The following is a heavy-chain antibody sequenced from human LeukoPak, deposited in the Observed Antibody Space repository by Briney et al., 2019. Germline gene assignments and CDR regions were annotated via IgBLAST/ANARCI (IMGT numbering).Heavy chain of an antibody. CDR3: AKVAFGELLSYDY. V-gene: IGHV3-23*01. CDR1: GFTFTTYA. CDR2: ISGSGGST. Sequence: PGESLRLSCAASGFTFTTYAMSWVRQAPGKGLEWVSTISGSGGSTYYADSVKGRFTISRDNSKSALYLQMNGLRAEDTAVYYCAKVAFGELLSYDYWGQGTLVTVSS. D-gene: IGHD3-10*01. J-gene: IGHJ4*02.